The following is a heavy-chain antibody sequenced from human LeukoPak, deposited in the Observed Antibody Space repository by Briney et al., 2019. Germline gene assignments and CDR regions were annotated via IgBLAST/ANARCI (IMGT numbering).Heavy chain of an antibody. J-gene: IGHJ6*02. CDR1: GYSFTSYW. V-gene: IGHV5-51*01. CDR2: IYPGDSDT. Sequence: GESLKISCKGSGYSFTSYWIGWVRQMPGKGLEWMGIIYPGDSDTRYSPSFQGQVTISADKSISTAYLQWSSLKASDTAMYYCARRGTGQLVAPDDYYYYYGMDVWGQGTTVTVSS. CDR3: ARRGTGQLVAPDDYYYYYGMDV. D-gene: IGHD6-6*01.